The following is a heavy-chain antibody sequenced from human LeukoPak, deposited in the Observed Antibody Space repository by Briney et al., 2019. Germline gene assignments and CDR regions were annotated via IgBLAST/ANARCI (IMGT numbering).Heavy chain of an antibody. Sequence: PGGSLRLSCAASGFTVSSNYMSWVRQAPGKGLEWVSVIYSGGSTYYADSVKGRFTFSRDNSKNTLYIQMNSLRAEDTAVYYCARAKPKNMVRGLIMRRESRYYFDYWGQGTLVTVSS. CDR2: IYSGGST. J-gene: IGHJ4*02. CDR1: GFTVSSNY. V-gene: IGHV3-53*01. CDR3: ARAKPKNMVRGLIMRRESRYYFDY. D-gene: IGHD3-10*01.